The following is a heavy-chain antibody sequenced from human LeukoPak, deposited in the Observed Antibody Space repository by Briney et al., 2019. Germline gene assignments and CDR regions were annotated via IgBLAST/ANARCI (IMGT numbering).Heavy chain of an antibody. CDR2: IYYSGST. CDR1: GGSISSSSYY. V-gene: IGHV4-39*01. J-gene: IGHJ4*02. Sequence: SDTLSLTCTVSGGSISSSSYYWGWIRQPPGKGLEWIGSIYYSGSTYYNPSLQSRVTISVDTSKNQFSLKLGSVTAADTAVYYCARHSGGRYYYDSSGLDYWGQGTLVTVSS. CDR3: ARHSGGRYYYDSSGLDY. D-gene: IGHD3-22*01.